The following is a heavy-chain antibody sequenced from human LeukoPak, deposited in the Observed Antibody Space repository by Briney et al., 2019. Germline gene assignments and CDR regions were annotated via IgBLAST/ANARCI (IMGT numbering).Heavy chain of an antibody. CDR1: GYTLTELS. J-gene: IGHJ6*03. Sequence: ASVKVSCKVSGYTLTELSMHWVRQAPGQGLEWMGWITTNNGNTYYAQKLQGRVTMTTDTSTTTAYMELRSLRSDDTAVYYCARADYCSSTSCYNSYMDVWGKGTTVTVSS. V-gene: IGHV1-18*01. CDR3: ARADYCSSTSCYNSYMDV. CDR2: ITTNNGNT. D-gene: IGHD2-2*02.